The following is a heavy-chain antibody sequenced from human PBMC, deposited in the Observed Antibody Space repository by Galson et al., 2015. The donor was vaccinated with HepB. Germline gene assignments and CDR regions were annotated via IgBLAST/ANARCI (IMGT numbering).Heavy chain of an antibody. J-gene: IGHJ4*02. CDR2: IFAGGGST. Sequence: QSGAEVKKPGASVRASCKASGYTLTNYHFHWVRQAPGQGPEWMGKIFAGGGSTRYAERFQGRVTLTRDSSTSTIYMEVSSLRSDDTAVYYCARETPDTYYFDYWGQGTLVTVSS. CDR1: GYTLTNYH. CDR3: ARETPDTYYFDY. V-gene: IGHV1-46*01. D-gene: IGHD2-15*01.